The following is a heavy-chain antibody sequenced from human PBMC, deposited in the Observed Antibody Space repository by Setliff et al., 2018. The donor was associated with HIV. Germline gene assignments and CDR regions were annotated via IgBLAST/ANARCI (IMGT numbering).Heavy chain of an antibody. J-gene: IGHJ6*03. D-gene: IGHD3-3*01. CDR1: GFNFDDYG. CDR3: VRAEMDDLGLMSYYMDV. V-gene: IGHV4-34*01. Sequence: GSLRLSCVTSGFNFDDYGMSWIRQPPGKGLEWIGEINHSGSTNYNPSLKSRVTISVDTSKNQFSLKLRSVTAADTAVYYCVRAEMDDLGLMSYYMDVWGKGTTVTVSS. CDR2: INHSGST.